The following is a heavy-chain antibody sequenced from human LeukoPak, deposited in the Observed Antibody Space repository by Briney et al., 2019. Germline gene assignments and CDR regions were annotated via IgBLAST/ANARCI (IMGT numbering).Heavy chain of an antibody. V-gene: IGHV7-4-1*02. Sequence: GASVKVSCKASGYTFTNYAMNWVRQAPGQGLEWMGWINTKTGNPTYAPGFTGRFVFSFDTSVSTAFLQISGLEAEDTAVYFCARGILGGDAFDVWGQGTMVPVSS. J-gene: IGHJ3*01. CDR1: GYTFTNYA. CDR3: ARGILGGDAFDV. D-gene: IGHD2/OR15-2a*01. CDR2: INTKTGNP.